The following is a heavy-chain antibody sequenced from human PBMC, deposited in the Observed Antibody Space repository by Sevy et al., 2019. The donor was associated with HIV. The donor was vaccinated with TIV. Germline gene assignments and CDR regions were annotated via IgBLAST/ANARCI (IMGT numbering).Heavy chain of an antibody. CDR3: ARLTTKPTPDLYGMDV. V-gene: IGHV1-2*02. Sequence: ASVKVSCKASGYIFTDYYIHWVRQAPGQGLEWMAWINSDSGVTNYAQRFQGEVTVTRDTSLNTAYLDLSRLKSNDTAIYFCARLTTKPTPDLYGMDVWGQGTTVTVSS. CDR1: GYIFTDYY. CDR2: INSDSGVT. J-gene: IGHJ6*02. D-gene: IGHD4-17*01.